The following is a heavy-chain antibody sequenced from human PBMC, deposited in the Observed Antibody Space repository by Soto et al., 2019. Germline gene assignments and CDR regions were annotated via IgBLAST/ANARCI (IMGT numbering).Heavy chain of an antibody. CDR1: GYTFIDYY. CDR2: ISPKSGGT. Sequence: QVQLVQSGAEVKKPGASVKVSCEGSGYTFIDYYMHWVRQAPGQGFEWMGRISPKSGGTNYAQKFQGRVTMTWDTSLNTAYMELSSLMSEDTAVYYCARGELERGEVGYFGLDVWGQGTTVTVSS. V-gene: IGHV1-2*02. CDR3: ARGELERGEVGYFGLDV. D-gene: IGHD1-1*01. J-gene: IGHJ6*02.